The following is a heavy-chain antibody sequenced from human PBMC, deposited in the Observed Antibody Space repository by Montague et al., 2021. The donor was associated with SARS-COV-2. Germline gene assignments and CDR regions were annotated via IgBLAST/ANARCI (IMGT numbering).Heavy chain of an antibody. V-gene: IGHV4-34*01. CDR3: ARSHDYRGNDYFDS. Sequence: SETLSLTCAVYGGSLSGFYWTWIRQAPGKGLEWVGEITHGGSTSXSPALKSRLTIPLDASKNQFSLKLDSVTAANTATYYCARSHDYRGNDYFDSWGQGALVIVSS. D-gene: IGHD4-23*01. CDR1: GGSLSGFY. CDR2: ITHGGST. J-gene: IGHJ4*02.